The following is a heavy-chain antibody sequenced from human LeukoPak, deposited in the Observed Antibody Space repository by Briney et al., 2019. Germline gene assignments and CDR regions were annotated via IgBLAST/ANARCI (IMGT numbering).Heavy chain of an antibody. CDR1: GYSISSNYY. CDR3: ARSDGYGLVGI. CDR2: IYSSGST. Sequence: PSETLSLTCTVSGYSISSNYYWGWIRQPPGKGLEWIGSIYSSGSTHYNPSLKSRVIILIDTAKNHFSLNLSSVTAADTAVYYCARSDGYGLVGIWGQGTMATVSS. D-gene: IGHD3-10*01. J-gene: IGHJ3*02. V-gene: IGHV4-38-2*02.